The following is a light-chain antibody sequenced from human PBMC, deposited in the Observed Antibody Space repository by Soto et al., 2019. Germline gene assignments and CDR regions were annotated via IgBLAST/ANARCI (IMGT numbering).Light chain of an antibody. CDR3: QQYDSSPLYT. Sequence: EIVLTQSPGIMYLSPGERATLSCRASQTVGRSFLAWYQQTPGQSPRLLIFGTSIRANGTPDRFSGGGSGADFTLTISRLDPEDFAVYYCQQYDSSPLYTFGQGTKLEIK. J-gene: IGKJ2*01. CDR1: QTVGRSF. CDR2: GTS. V-gene: IGKV3-20*01.